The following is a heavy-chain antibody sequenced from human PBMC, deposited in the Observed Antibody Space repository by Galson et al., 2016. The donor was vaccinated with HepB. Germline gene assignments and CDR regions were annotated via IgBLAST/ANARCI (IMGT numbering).Heavy chain of an antibody. Sequence: SETLSLTCTVPGGSISSGSHYWGWIRQPPGKGLEWIGSTYYSGHTHYNPSLKSRVTISVDTSKNQFSLKLNSVTAADTAVYFCARREGVHYSDRSDLADDAFNIWGQGTMVTVSS. CDR3: ARREGVHYSDRSDLADDAFNI. CDR1: GGSISSGSHY. J-gene: IGHJ3*02. CDR2: TYYSGHT. D-gene: IGHD3-22*01. V-gene: IGHV4-39*01.